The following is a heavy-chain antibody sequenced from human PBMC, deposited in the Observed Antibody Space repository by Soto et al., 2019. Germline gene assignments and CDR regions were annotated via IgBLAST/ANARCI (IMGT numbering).Heavy chain of an antibody. D-gene: IGHD3-3*01. CDR3: ARGWSGAFYYSDY. Sequence: QVQLQESGPGLVKPSETLSLTCTVSGGSISSYYWSWIRQPPGKGLEWIGYIYYSGSTNYHPSLKSRVTISVDTSKNQFSLKLSSVTAADTAVYYCARGWSGAFYYSDYWGQGTLVTVSS. CDR2: IYYSGST. V-gene: IGHV4-59*01. J-gene: IGHJ4*02. CDR1: GGSISSYY.